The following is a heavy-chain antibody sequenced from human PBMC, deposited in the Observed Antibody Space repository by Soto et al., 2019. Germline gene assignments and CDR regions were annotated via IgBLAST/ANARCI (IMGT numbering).Heavy chain of an antibody. CDR3: ATAEVDY. V-gene: IGHV3-74*01. CDR2: MNSDGSII. CDR1: GYTFGNHW. Sequence: GGSLRLSCAVAGYTFGNHWMHWVRQAPGKGLEWVSRMNSDGSIINYADSVKGRFTVSRDNAKNTLYLQMDSLRVEDTAVYYCATAEVDYWGPGTLVTVSS. J-gene: IGHJ4*02.